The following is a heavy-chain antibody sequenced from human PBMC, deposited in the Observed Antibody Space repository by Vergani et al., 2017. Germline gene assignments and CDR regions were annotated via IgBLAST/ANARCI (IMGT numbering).Heavy chain of an antibody. CDR1: GYTFTSYY. V-gene: IGHV1-24*01. CDR3: ATDAERGYSYGDY. Sequence: QVQLVQSGAEVKKPGASVKVSCKASGYTFTSYYMHWVRQAPGQGLEWMGGFDPEDGETIYAQKFQGRVTMTEDTSTDTAYMELSSLRSEDTAVYYCATDAERGYSYGDYWGQGTLVTVSS. J-gene: IGHJ4*02. D-gene: IGHD5-18*01. CDR2: FDPEDGET.